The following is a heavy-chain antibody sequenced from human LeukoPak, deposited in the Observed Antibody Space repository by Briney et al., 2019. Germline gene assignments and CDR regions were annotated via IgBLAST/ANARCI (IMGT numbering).Heavy chain of an antibody. CDR3: ARGTYYDSSGYSGVRLFYY. CDR2: INPNTGRT. D-gene: IGHD3-22*01. V-gene: IGHV1-2*02. Sequence: GASVKVSCKASGYTFSGYYMHWVRQAPGQGLEWMGWINPNTGRTNYAQNFQGRVTMTSDTSISTAYMELNSLRSDDTAVYYCARGTYYDSSGYSGVRLFYYWGQGTLLTVSS. J-gene: IGHJ4*02. CDR1: GYTFSGYY.